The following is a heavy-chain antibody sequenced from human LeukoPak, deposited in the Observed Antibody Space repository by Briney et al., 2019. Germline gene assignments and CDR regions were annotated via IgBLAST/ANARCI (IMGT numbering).Heavy chain of an antibody. CDR1: GYRFTNYW. V-gene: IGHV5-51*01. CDR3: ARFLYGVYSHYFDY. Sequence: GESLQISCKGSGYRFTNYWIGWVRQMPRKGLEWMGIVYPGDSETKYGPSSQGQVTISADKSISTAYLQWSGLKAADTAMYYCARFLYGVYSHYFDYWGQGTLVTVSS. CDR2: VYPGDSET. D-gene: IGHD4-17*01. J-gene: IGHJ4*02.